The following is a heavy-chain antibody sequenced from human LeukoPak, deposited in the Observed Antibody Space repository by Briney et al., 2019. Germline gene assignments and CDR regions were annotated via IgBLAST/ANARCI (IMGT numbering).Heavy chain of an antibody. CDR1: GFTFSSYG. CDR2: ISGSGEST. V-gene: IGHV3-23*01. J-gene: IGHJ4*02. Sequence: HPGGSLRLSCVASGFTFSSYGMSWVRQAPGKGLEWVSGISGSGESTYYADSVKGRFTISRDNSKNTLYLQMNSLRAEDTAVYYCAKGGGSYQWGQGTLVTVSS. D-gene: IGHD1-26*01. CDR3: AKGGGSYQ.